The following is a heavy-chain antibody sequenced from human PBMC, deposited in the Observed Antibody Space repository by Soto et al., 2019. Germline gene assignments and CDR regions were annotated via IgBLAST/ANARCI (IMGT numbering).Heavy chain of an antibody. V-gene: IGHV3-23*01. Sequence: EVQLLESGGGLVQPGGSLRLACAASGFTFSGYVMSWVRQAPGKGREWVSTISGSGGNTYYADSVKGRFTISRDNSKNTLYLQMNSLRAEDTAVYYCAKDLCAYSSGSCYFGNWGQGTLVTVSS. CDR1: GFTFSGYV. CDR3: AKDLCAYSSGSCYFGN. CDR2: ISGSGGNT. J-gene: IGHJ4*02. D-gene: IGHD6-19*01.